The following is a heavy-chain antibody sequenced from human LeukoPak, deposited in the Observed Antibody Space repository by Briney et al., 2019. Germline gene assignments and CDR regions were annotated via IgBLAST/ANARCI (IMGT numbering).Heavy chain of an antibody. CDR3: ARPRSRGVKYFDY. CDR1: GFTFSSYA. D-gene: IGHD3-10*01. V-gene: IGHV3-23*01. J-gene: IGHJ4*02. Sequence: GGSLRLSCAASGFTFSSYAMSWVRQAPGKGLEWVSAISGSGGSTYYADSVKGRFTISRDNSKNTLYLQMNSLRAEDTAVYYCARPRSRGVKYFDYWGQGTLVTVSS. CDR2: ISGSGGST.